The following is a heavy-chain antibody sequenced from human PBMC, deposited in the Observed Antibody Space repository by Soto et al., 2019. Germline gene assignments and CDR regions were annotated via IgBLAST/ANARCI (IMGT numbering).Heavy chain of an antibody. D-gene: IGHD2-15*01. Sequence: SVKVSCKASGGTFSSYAISWVRQAPGQGLEWMGGIIPIFGTADYAQKFQGRVTITADESTSTAYMELSSLRSEDTAVYYCGSHLKWWYQLPGTYYYYGMDVWGQGTTVTVSS. V-gene: IGHV1-69*13. J-gene: IGHJ6*02. CDR2: IIPIFGTA. CDR3: GSHLKWWYQLPGTYYYYGMDV. CDR1: GGTFSSYA.